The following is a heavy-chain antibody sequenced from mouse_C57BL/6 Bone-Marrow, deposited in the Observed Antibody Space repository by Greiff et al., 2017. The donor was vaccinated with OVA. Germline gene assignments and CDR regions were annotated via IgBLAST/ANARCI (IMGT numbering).Heavy chain of an antibody. CDR1: GYSITSGYY. CDR3: ARRYDYDGWYFDV. V-gene: IGHV3-6*01. CDR2: ISYDGSN. D-gene: IGHD2-4*01. Sequence: EVKLVESGPGLVKPSQSLSLTCSVTGYSITSGYYWNWIRQFPGNKLEWMGYISYDGSNNYNPSLKNRISITRDTSKNQFFLKLNSVTTEDTATYYCARRYDYDGWYFDVWGTGTTVTVSS. J-gene: IGHJ1*03.